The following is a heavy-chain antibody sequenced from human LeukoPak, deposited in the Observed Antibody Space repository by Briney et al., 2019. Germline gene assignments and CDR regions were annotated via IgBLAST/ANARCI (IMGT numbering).Heavy chain of an antibody. CDR3: AKDMGAAAGYGMDV. D-gene: IGHD6-13*01. J-gene: IGHJ6*02. Sequence: GGSLRLSCAASGFTLDDYAMHWVRQAPGKGLEWVSGISWNSGSIGYADSVKGRFTISRDNAKNSLYLQMNSLRAEDTASYYCAKDMGAAAGYGMDVWGQGTTVTVSS. V-gene: IGHV3-9*01. CDR2: ISWNSGSI. CDR1: GFTLDDYA.